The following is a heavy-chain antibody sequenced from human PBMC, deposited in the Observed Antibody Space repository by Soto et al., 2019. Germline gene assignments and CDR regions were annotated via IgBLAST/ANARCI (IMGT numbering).Heavy chain of an antibody. CDR2: IIPILGIA. J-gene: IGHJ5*02. CDR3: ARDGDSSGYEGWFDP. V-gene: IGHV1-69*08. Sequence: QVQLVQSGAEVKKPGSSVKVSCKASGGTFSSYTISWVRQAPGQGLEWMGRIIPILGIANYAQKFQGRVTITADKSTSTAYMELSSLRSEDTAVYYCARDGDSSGYEGWFDPWGQGTLVTVSS. CDR1: GGTFSSYT. D-gene: IGHD3-22*01.